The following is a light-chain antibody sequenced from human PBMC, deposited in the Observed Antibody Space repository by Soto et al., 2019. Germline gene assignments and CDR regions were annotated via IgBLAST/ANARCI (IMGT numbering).Light chain of an antibody. CDR2: DVS. Sequence: QSVLTQPASVSGSPGQSITISCTGTSSDVGGYNYVSWCQQHPGKAPKLMIYDVSNRPSGVSNRFSGSKSGNTASLTISGLQAEDEGDYYCSSYTSSNTLVFGGGTKLTVL. J-gene: IGLJ2*01. V-gene: IGLV2-14*01. CDR3: SSYTSSNTLV. CDR1: SSDVGGYNY.